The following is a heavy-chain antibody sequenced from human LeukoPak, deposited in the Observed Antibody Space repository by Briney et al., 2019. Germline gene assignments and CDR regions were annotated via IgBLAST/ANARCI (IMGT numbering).Heavy chain of an antibody. CDR1: GFTLTDNY. V-gene: IGHV3-11*04. CDR2: INNVGNII. Sequence: GGSLRLSCAASGFTLTDNYMSWIRQAPGKGLEWVAYINNVGNIIYYADSVKGRFTISRDNAKQSLYLQMNSLRAEDTAVYYCAKGLTIFGATLDYWGQGTLVTVSS. D-gene: IGHD3-3*01. J-gene: IGHJ4*02. CDR3: AKGLTIFGATLDY.